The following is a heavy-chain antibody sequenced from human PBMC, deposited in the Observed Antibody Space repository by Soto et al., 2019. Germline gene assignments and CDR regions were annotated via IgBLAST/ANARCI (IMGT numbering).Heavy chain of an antibody. CDR2: ISVSVGST. J-gene: IGHJ4*02. V-gene: IGHV3-23*01. Sequence: EVQLLQSGGGLVQPGVSLTLSCGVSGFPFAPSTMSWVRQAPGKGLEWVSTISVSVGSTYSADSVQGRFTVSSDISDNTLFLRMTSLTADDTAVYFCAKRDVPHSTSNAYFYDHWGRGVLVTVSS. CDR1: GFPFAPST. D-gene: IGHD2-21*02. CDR3: AKRDVPHSTSNAYFYDH.